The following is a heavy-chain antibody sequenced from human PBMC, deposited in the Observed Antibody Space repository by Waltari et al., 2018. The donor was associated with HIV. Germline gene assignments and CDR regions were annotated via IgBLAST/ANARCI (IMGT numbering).Heavy chain of an antibody. J-gene: IGHJ6*02. D-gene: IGHD6-19*01. Sequence: EVQLVESGGGFVQPGGSLSLSCAASVFTFISYALTWVPQAPGKGLVWVSRINSDGSSTSYADSVKGRFTISRDNAKNTLYLQMNSLRAEDTAVYYCARFLSGWYGMDVWGQGTTVTVSS. CDR1: VFTFISYA. CDR3: ARFLSGWYGMDV. V-gene: IGHV3-74*01. CDR2: INSDGSST.